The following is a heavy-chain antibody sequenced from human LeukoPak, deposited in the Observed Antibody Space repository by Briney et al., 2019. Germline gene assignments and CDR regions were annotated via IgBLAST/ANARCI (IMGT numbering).Heavy chain of an antibody. V-gene: IGHV1-18*01. CDR2: ISGYNANT. Sequence: ASVKVSCKASGYKFVNYGISWVRQAPGQGLEWMGWISGYNANTNYAEKFQGRVTMTTDTSTDTAYMELRSLTSDDTAIYYCARDFWMEAAGIFHLWGQGSLVTVSS. J-gene: IGHJ4*02. CDR1: GYKFVNYG. D-gene: IGHD6-13*01. CDR3: ARDFWMEAAGIFHL.